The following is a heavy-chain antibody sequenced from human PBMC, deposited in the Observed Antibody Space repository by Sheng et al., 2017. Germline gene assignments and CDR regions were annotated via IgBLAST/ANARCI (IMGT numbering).Heavy chain of an antibody. CDR1: GGTFSSYA. CDR2: IIPIFGTA. V-gene: IGHV1-69*13. D-gene: IGHD2-2*02. Sequence: QVQLVQSGADVKKPGSSVKVSCKASGGTFSSYAISWVRQAPGQGLEWMGGIIPIFGTANYAQKFQGRVTITADESTSTAYMELSSLRSEDTAVYYCARDSKYCSSTSCYTSRYMDVWGQGTTVTVSS. CDR3: ARDSKYCSSTSCYTSRYMDV. J-gene: IGHJ6*03.